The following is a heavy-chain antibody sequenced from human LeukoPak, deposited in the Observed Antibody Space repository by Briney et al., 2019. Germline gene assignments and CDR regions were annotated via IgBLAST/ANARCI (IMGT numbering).Heavy chain of an antibody. CDR2: IKQDGSEK. CDR1: GFAFSSYW. V-gene: IGHV3-7*01. J-gene: IGHJ3*02. Sequence: GGSLRLSCAASGFAFSSYWMSWVRQAPGKGLEWVANIKQDGSEKYYVDSVKGRFTISRDNAKNSLYLQMNSLRAEDTAVYYCARDSDWFGELSDAFDIWGQGTMVTVSS. CDR3: ARDSDWFGELSDAFDI. D-gene: IGHD3-10*01.